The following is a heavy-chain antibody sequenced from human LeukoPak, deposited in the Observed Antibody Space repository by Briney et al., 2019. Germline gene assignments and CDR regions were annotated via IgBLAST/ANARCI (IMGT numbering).Heavy chain of an antibody. CDR1: GGSISSGDYY. CDR3: ARDLWEVVAATSYGMDV. CDR2: IYYSGST. D-gene: IGHD2-15*01. Sequence: KASETLSLTCTVSGGSISSGDYYWSWIRQPPGKGLEWIGYIYYSGSTYYNPSLKSRVTISVDTSKNQFSLKLSSVTAADTAVYYCARDLWEVVAATSYGMDVWGQGTTVTVSS. V-gene: IGHV4-30-4*01. J-gene: IGHJ6*02.